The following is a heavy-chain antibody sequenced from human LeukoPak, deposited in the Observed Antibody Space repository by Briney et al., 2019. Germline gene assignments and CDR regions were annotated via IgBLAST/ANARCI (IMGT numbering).Heavy chain of an antibody. Sequence: PGGSLRLSCAASGFTFSSYSMNWVRQAPGKGLEWVSAISGSGGSTYYADSVKGRFTISRDNSKNTLYLQMNSLRAEDTAVYYCANSRALNFDYWGQGTLVTVSS. CDR3: ANSRALNFDY. V-gene: IGHV3-23*01. CDR1: GFTFSSYS. J-gene: IGHJ4*02. D-gene: IGHD6-13*01. CDR2: ISGSGGST.